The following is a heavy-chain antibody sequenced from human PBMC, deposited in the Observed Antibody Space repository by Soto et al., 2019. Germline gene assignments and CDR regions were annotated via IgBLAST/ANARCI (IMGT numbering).Heavy chain of an antibody. CDR2: IYKSATT. CDR3: ARGRYCLNGRCFPNWFDS. V-gene: IGHV4-30-4*01. Sequence: SETLSLTCSVSGDSISSVDYFWAWIRQPPGQALEYIGYIYKSATTYYNPSFESRVAISLDTSKSQFSLNVTTVTAADTAVYFCARGRYCLNGRCFPNWFDSWGQGTLVTVSS. J-gene: IGHJ5*01. D-gene: IGHD2-15*01. CDR1: GDSISSVDYF.